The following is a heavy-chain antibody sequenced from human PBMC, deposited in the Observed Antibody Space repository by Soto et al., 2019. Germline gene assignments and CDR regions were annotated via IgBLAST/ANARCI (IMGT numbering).Heavy chain of an antibody. V-gene: IGHV4-4*02. CDR2: IFHSGSS. CDR1: NDSIRSDNW. J-gene: IGHJ4*02. CDR3: ARRLFVRGTLGYYDY. D-gene: IGHD3-10*02. Sequence: QVHLQESGPGLVKPSETLSLTCSVSNDSIRSDNWWSWVRQPPGKGLEWIGEIFHSGSSNNNPSLKSRVTLSVDKTKNEFSLELNSVTAADTAVYYCARRLFVRGTLGYYDYWGQGTLVTVSS.